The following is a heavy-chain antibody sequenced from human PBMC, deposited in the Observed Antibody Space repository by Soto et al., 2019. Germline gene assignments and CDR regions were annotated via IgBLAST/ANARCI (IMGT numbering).Heavy chain of an antibody. CDR1: GGSISSSSYY. CDR2: IYYSGST. D-gene: IGHD2-15*01. V-gene: IGHV4-39*01. CDR3: ARHAEGYCSGGSCYSGWFDP. Sequence: QLQLQESGPGLVKPSETLSLTCTVSGGSISSSSYYWGWIRQPPGKGLEGIGSIYYSGSTYYNPSLKSRVTISVDTSKNQFSLKLSSVTAADTAVYYCARHAEGYCSGGSCYSGWFDPWGQGTLVTVSS. J-gene: IGHJ5*02.